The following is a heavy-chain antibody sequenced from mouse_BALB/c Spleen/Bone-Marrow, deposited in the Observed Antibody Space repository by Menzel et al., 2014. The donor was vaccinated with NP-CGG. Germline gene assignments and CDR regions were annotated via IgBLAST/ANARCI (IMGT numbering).Heavy chain of an antibody. D-gene: IGHD1-1*01. CDR1: GYTFTNCW. J-gene: IGHJ2*01. CDR3: ARIYYYGRDY. CDR2: INPSTGYT. Sequence: QVQLQQSGAGLAKPGASVKVSCKASGYTFTNCWMHWVKQRPGQGLEWIGYINPSTGYTEYSQKFKDKATLTADKSSSTAYMQLSSLTSEDSAVYYCARIYYYGRDYWGQGTTLTVSS. V-gene: IGHV1-7*01.